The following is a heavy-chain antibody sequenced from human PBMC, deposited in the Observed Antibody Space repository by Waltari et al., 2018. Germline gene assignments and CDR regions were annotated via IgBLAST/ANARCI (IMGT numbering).Heavy chain of an antibody. J-gene: IGHJ4*02. Sequence: QVQLVQSGAEVKKPGSSVKVSCKASGGTFSSYAISWVRQAPGQGLKWMGGVSPIWGTANYAQKFQGRVTITADESTSTAYMELSSLRSEDTAVYYCARGWSYGDYDLDYWGQGTLVTVSS. V-gene: IGHV1-69*01. CDR1: GGTFSSYA. D-gene: IGHD4-17*01. CDR2: VSPIWGTA. CDR3: ARGWSYGDYDLDY.